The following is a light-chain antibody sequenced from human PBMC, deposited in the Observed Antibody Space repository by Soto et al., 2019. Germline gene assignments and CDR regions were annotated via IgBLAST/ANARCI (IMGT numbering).Light chain of an antibody. CDR3: HQYSAWPPWT. V-gene: IGKV3-15*01. CDR2: GAS. CDR1: HTVSASY. J-gene: IGKJ1*01. Sequence: ENVLTQSPGTLSLSPGERATLSCRASHTVSASYLVWYQQKPGQAPRLLIYGASTRATGIPARFSGSGSVTELTLTMNSLQPEDFAIYYCHQYSAWPPWTFGQGTKVDI.